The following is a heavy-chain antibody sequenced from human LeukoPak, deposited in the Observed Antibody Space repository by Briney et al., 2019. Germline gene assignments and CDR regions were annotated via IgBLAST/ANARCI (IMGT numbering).Heavy chain of an antibody. CDR3: ARDSAVVVIITADY. Sequence: GGSLRLSCAASGFTFSSYAMHWVRQAPGKGLEWVAVISYDGSNKYYADSVKGRFTISRDNSKNTLYLQMNSLRAEDTAVYYCARDSAVVVIITADYWGQGTLVTVSS. D-gene: IGHD3-22*01. J-gene: IGHJ4*02. CDR1: GFTFSSYA. V-gene: IGHV3-30-3*01. CDR2: ISYDGSNK.